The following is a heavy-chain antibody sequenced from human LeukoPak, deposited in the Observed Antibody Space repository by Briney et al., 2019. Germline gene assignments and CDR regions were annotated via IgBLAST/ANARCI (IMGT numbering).Heavy chain of an antibody. V-gene: IGHV4-34*01. J-gene: IGHJ6*04. CDR1: GGSFSGYY. Sequence: PSETLSLTCAVYGGSFSGYYWSWIRQPPGKGLEWIGEINHSGSTNYNPSLKSRVTISVDTSKNQFSLKLSSVTAADTAVYYCASSRPPRGPKLDVWGKGTAVTVSS. CDR3: ASSRPPRGPKLDV. CDR2: INHSGST.